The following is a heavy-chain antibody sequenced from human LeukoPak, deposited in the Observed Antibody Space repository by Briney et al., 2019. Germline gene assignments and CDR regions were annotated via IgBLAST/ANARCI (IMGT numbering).Heavy chain of an antibody. CDR3: ATGEGRPGGAAADILDY. V-gene: IGHV4-39*07. D-gene: IGHD6-13*01. CDR1: GDSISSSSSY. CDR2: IYYSGST. Sequence: SETLSLTCTVSGDSISSSSSYWGWIRQPPGKGLEWIGSIYYSGSTYYNTSLKSRVTISVDTSKNQFSLKLSSVTAADTAVYYCATGEGRPGGAAADILDYWGQGTLVTVSS. J-gene: IGHJ4*02.